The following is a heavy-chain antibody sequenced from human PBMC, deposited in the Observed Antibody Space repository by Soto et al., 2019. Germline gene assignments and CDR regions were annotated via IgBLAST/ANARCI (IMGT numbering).Heavy chain of an antibody. CDR1: GGTFSTYA. D-gene: IGHD5-12*01. CDR2: IIPMFGTA. CDR3: ASGLQLWLRRINNGYSG. Sequence: QVQLVQSGAEVNKPESSVKVSCKAPGGTFSTYAISWVRQAPGQGLEWMGGIIPMFGTANYAQRFQDRVTITADESTNTVYMELSSLRSEDTAVYFCASGLQLWLRRINNGYSGWGQGTLVTVSS. V-gene: IGHV1-69*12. J-gene: IGHJ4*02.